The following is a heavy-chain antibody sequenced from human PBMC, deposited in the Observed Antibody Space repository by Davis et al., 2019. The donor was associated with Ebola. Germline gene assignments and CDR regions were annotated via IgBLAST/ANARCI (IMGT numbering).Heavy chain of an antibody. V-gene: IGHV3-7*03. Sequence: GGSLRLSCAASKFTLSSYWMSWVRQAPGKGLEWVANIKQDGSEKYYVDSVKGRFTISRDNAKNSLYLQMNSLRAEDTAVYYCARRKWLPDYYYYYGMDVWGQGTTVTVSS. CDR3: ARRKWLPDYYYYYGMDV. J-gene: IGHJ6*02. CDR2: IKQDGSEK. CDR1: KFTLSSYW. D-gene: IGHD3-22*01.